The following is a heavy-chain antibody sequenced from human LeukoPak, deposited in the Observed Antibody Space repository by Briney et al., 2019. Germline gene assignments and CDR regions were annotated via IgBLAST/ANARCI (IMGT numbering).Heavy chain of an antibody. D-gene: IGHD1-1*01. J-gene: IGHJ4*02. Sequence: SETLSLTRTVSGGPLSAYYWTWIRQPPGKGLEWIAYIYDNGNANYNPSLKSRVTISVDTSKNQFSLKLTSVTAADTAVYYCATGETGSTLGGYWGQGTLVTVSS. V-gene: IGHV4-59*01. CDR2: IYDNGNA. CDR3: ATGETGSTLGGY. CDR1: GGPLSAYY.